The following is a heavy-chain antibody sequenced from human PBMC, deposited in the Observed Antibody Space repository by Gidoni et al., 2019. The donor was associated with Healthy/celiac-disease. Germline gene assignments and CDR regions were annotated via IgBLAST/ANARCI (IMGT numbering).Heavy chain of an antibody. CDR3: AREGGGSHFDY. V-gene: IGHV4-31*03. Sequence: QLQLQESGPGLVKPSHTLSLTCTVSGCPISSGGYYWSWIRQHPGKGLEWIGYIYESGTTYYTPSLKSRVTISVETSKNRFSLRLSSGTAADRAVYYCAREGGGSHFDYWGQGTLVTVSS. J-gene: IGHJ4*02. CDR2: IYESGTT. D-gene: IGHD1-26*01. CDR1: GCPISSGGYY.